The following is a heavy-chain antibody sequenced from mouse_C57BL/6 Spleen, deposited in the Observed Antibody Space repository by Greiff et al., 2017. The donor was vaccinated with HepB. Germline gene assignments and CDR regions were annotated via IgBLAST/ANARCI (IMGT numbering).Heavy chain of an antibody. V-gene: IGHV1-18*01. Sequence: VQLKQSGPELVKPGASVKIPCKASGYTFTDYNMDWVKQSHGKSLEWIGDINPNNGGTIYNQKFKGKATLTVDKSSSTAYMELRSLTSEDTAVYYCARSGDYDVGAWFAYWGQGTLVTVSA. CDR1: GYTFTDYN. D-gene: IGHD2-4*01. J-gene: IGHJ3*01. CDR2: INPNNGGT. CDR3: ARSGDYDVGAWFAY.